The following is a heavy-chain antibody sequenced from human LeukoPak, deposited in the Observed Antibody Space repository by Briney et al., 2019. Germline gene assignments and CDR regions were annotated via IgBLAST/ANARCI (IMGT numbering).Heavy chain of an antibody. CDR3: ARGPLYYHYGMDV. J-gene: IGHJ6*02. CDR2: INPNSGGT. CDR1: GYTFTGYY. V-gene: IGHV1-2*04. Sequence: ASVKVSCKASGYTFTGYYMHWVRQAPGQGLEWMGWINPNSGGTNYAQKFQGWVTMTRDTSISTAYMELSRLRSDDTAVYYCARGPLYYHYGMDVWGQGTTVTVSS.